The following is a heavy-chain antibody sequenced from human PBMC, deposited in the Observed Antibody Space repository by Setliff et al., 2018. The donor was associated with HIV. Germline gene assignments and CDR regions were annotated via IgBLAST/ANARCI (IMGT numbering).Heavy chain of an antibody. CDR1: GYNFNRYG. CDR3: ARDAFDYTAYYYSYMDV. CDR2: INPSGGST. J-gene: IGHJ6*03. D-gene: IGHD4-4*01. V-gene: IGHV1-46*02. Sequence: ASVKVSCKASGYNFNRYGIHWVRQAPGQGLEWMGIINPSGGSTTYAQKFQGRVTMTRDTSTSTVYMELSSLRSEDTAVYYCARDAFDYTAYYYSYMDVWGKGTTVTVSS.